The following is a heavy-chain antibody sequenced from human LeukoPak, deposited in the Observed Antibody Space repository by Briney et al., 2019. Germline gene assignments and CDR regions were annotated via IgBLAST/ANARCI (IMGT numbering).Heavy chain of an antibody. Sequence: PSQTLSLTCTVSGGSISSGDYYWSWLRQPPGKGLEWFVYIYDSGSTYYNPSLKRRVTISVDTSKNQFSLKLSSVTVADTAVYYCARGCKLLRENAFDIWGHGTMVTVSS. V-gene: IGHV4-30-4*08. J-gene: IGHJ3*02. D-gene: IGHD1-26*01. CDR3: ARGCKLLRENAFDI. CDR1: GGSISSGDYY. CDR2: IYDSGST.